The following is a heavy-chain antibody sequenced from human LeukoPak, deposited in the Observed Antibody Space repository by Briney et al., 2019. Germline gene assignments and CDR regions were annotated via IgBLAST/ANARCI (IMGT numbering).Heavy chain of an antibody. CDR2: IIPIFGTA. V-gene: IGHV1-69*13. CDR3: ARDGSYDYVWGGIPQYTYYFDY. D-gene: IGHD3-16*01. Sequence: SVKVSCKASGGTFSSYAISWVRQAPGQGLEWMGGIIPIFGTANYAQKFQGRVTITADESMSTAYMELSSLRSEDTAVYYCARDGSYDYVWGGIPQYTYYFDYWGQGTLVTVSS. J-gene: IGHJ4*02. CDR1: GGTFSSYA.